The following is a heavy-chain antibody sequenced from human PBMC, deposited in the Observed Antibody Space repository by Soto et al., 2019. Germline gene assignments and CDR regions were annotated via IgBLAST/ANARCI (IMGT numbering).Heavy chain of an antibody. CDR3: ARGVGGGSYYGYYYGMDV. D-gene: IGHD1-26*01. V-gene: IGHV6-1*01. CDR2: TYYRSKWYN. CDR1: GDSVSSNSAA. J-gene: IGHJ6*02. Sequence: SPTLSLTCAISGDSVSSNSAAWNWIRQSPSRGLEWLGRTYYRSKWYNDYAVSVKSRITINPDTSKNQFSLQLNSVTPEDTAVYYCARGVGGGSYYGYYYGMDVWGQGTTVTVSS.